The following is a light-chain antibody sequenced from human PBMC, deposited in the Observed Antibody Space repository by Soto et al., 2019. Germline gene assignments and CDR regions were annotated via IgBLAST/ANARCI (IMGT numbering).Light chain of an antibody. V-gene: IGKV1-39*01. CDR2: AAS. CDR1: QSISSY. J-gene: IGKJ2*01. CDR3: QQSYSTLYT. Sequence: DIQMTQSPSSLSASVGDRVTITCRASQSISSYLNWYQQKPGQAPKLLIYAASSLQSGVPSRFSGRGSGTEFTLTISSLQPEDFATYYCQQSYSTLYTFGQGTKLEIK.